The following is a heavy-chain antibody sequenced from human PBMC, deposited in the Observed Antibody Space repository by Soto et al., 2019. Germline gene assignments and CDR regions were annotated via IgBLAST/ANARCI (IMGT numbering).Heavy chain of an antibody. V-gene: IGHV3-30-3*01. CDR2: LSYDGNNI. CDR1: GFTFSNYA. CDR3: ARGPIGDAAMVTNYFDY. Sequence: QVQLVESGGGVVQPGRSLRLSCAASGFTFSNYAIHWVRQAPGKGLEWVAVLSYDGNNIHYADSVKGRFIVSRDNSKNTLFLQMNRLRAEDTALYYCARGPIGDAAMVTNYFDYWGQGTLVTVSS. D-gene: IGHD5-18*01. J-gene: IGHJ4*02.